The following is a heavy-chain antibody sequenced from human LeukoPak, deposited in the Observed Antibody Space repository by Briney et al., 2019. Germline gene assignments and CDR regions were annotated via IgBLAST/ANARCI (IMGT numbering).Heavy chain of an antibody. Sequence: GASVKVSCKASGYTFTSYYMHWVRQAPGQGLEWMGIINPSGGSTSYAQKFQGRVTMTRDTSTSTVYLELSSLRSEDTAVYYCARDYYMVRGVIPFNWFDPWGQGTLVTVSS. J-gene: IGHJ5*02. D-gene: IGHD3-10*01. CDR1: GYTFTSYY. V-gene: IGHV1-46*01. CDR3: ARDYYMVRGVIPFNWFDP. CDR2: INPSGGST.